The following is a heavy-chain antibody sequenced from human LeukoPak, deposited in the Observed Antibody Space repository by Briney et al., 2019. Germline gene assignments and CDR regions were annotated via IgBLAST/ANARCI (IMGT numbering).Heavy chain of an antibody. V-gene: IGHV3-11*01. CDR3: TRDRNGYYFDY. CDR2: ISSSGTTV. Sequence: GGSLRLSCAASGFTFSDYYMSWIRQAPGKGLEWVSSISSSGTTVYYADSVKGRFTISRDNAKNSLYLQMNSLRAKDTAVFYCTRDRNGYYFDYWGQGTLVTVSS. CDR1: GFTFSDYY. J-gene: IGHJ4*02. D-gene: IGHD2-8*01.